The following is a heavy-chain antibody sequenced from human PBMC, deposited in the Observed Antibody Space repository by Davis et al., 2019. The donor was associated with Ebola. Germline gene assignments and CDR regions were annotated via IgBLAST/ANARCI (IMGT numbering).Heavy chain of an antibody. Sequence: PGGSLRLSCTASGFTFGAYAMSWFRQAPGKGLEWVGFIRSKAYGGTTEYAASVKGRFTISRDDSKSIAYLQMNSLKTEDTAVYYCTRDWDYYDSSGYYYRSYYYGMDVWGQGTTVTVSS. V-gene: IGHV3-49*03. J-gene: IGHJ6*02. CDR1: GFTFGAYA. CDR3: TRDWDYYDSSGYYYRSYYYGMDV. CDR2: IRSKAYGGTT. D-gene: IGHD3-22*01.